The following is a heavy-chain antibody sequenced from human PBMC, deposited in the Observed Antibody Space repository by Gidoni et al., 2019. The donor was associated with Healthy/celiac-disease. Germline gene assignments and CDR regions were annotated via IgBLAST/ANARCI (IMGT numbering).Heavy chain of an antibody. D-gene: IGHD3-10*01. J-gene: IGHJ4*02. CDR1: GYTFTSYA. V-gene: IGHV1-3*01. CDR2: INAGNGNT. CDR3: ARGSYGNFDY. Sequence: QVQLVQSGAEVKKPGASVKVSCKASGYTFTSYAMHWVRQAPGQSLEWMGWINAGNGNTKYSQKFQGRVTITRDTSASTAYMELSSLRSEDTAVYYCARGSYGNFDYWGQGTLVTVSS.